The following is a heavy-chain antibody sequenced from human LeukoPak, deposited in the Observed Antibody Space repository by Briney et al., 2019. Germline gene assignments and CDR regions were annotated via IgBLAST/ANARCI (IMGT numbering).Heavy chain of an antibody. J-gene: IGHJ3*01. Sequence: GSLRLSCAASGFTFSSYAMSWIRQPPGKGLEWIGEINHSGSTNYNPSLKSRVTISVDTSKNQFSLKLSSVTAADTAVYYCARARFSSSWYLSWGQGTMVTVSS. CDR3: ARARFSSSWYLS. V-gene: IGHV4-34*01. CDR1: GFTFSSYA. CDR2: INHSGST. D-gene: IGHD6-13*01.